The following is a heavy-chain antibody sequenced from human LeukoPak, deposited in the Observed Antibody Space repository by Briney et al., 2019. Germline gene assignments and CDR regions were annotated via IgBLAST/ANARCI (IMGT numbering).Heavy chain of an antibody. CDR1: GFTFDDYA. D-gene: IGHD5-24*01. V-gene: IGHV3-9*01. Sequence: GGSLRLSCAASGFTFDDYAMRWVRQAPGKGLEWVSGISWNSGSIGYADSVKGRFTISRDNAKNSLYLQMNSLKAEDTALYYCACEMATINAFDIWGQGTMVTVSS. CDR2: ISWNSGSI. J-gene: IGHJ3*02. CDR3: ACEMATINAFDI.